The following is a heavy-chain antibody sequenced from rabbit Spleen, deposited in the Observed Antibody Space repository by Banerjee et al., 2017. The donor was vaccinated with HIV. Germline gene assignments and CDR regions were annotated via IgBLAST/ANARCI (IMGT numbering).Heavy chain of an antibody. J-gene: IGHJ4*01. Sequence: EESGGGLVKPGASLTLTCTASGFSFSNDYVMCWVRQAPGKGLEWIGCIRIGDGRAYYASWVNGRFTISRSTSLNTVTLQLTSLTGADTATYFCARSFSSGFDNPYDRFALWGPGTLVTVS. CDR3: ARSFSSGFDNPYDRFAL. V-gene: IGHV1S47*01. CDR1: GFSFSNDYV. D-gene: IGHD1-1*01. CDR2: IRIGDGRA.